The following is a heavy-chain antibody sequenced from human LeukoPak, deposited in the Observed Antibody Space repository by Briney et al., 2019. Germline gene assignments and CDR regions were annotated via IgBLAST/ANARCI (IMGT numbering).Heavy chain of an antibody. CDR2: IWHDGSNK. Sequence: GGSLRLSCAASGFTFSTYVIHWVRQAPGKGLEWVALIWHDGSNKYYGDSVKDRFTISRDNSKNTLYLQMDNLRDEDTAVYYCARDRGYTYGHPLDYWGQGTLVTVSS. CDR3: ARDRGYTYGHPLDY. V-gene: IGHV3-33*01. J-gene: IGHJ4*02. CDR1: GFTFSTYV. D-gene: IGHD5-18*01.